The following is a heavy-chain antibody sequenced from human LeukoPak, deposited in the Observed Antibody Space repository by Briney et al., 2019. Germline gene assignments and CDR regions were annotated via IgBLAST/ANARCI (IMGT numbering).Heavy chain of an antibody. CDR2: VNPNVGKT. D-gene: IGHD2-15*01. V-gene: IGHV1-8*03. J-gene: IGHJ6*03. CDR1: GYTFTSYD. Sequence: ASLKVSCKASGYTFTSYDINWVRQAPGQRLEWMGWVNPNVGKTDNVQKFPGRVTFTRNTSISTAYMELSSLRSEETAVYYGARGKYCSDATCYSLGYYYYMDVWGKGTTVTVPS. CDR3: ARGKYCSDATCYSLGYYYYMDV.